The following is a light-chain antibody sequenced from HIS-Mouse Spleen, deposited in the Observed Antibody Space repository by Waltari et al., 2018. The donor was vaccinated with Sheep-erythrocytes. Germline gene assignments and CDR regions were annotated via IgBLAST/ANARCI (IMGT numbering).Light chain of an antibody. Sequence: ASTPPPFACGSPGQSVTISFTGHSSDVGGYTYVSWYQQHPGQASKLMIYEVSKRPSGVPYRFSGSKSGTTAFLTVSGLQDEDEADYYCSSYAGSNSWVFGVGPKLTVL. CDR3: SSYAGSNSWV. V-gene: IGLV2-8*01. CDR2: EVS. CDR1: SSDVGGYTY. J-gene: IGLJ3*02.